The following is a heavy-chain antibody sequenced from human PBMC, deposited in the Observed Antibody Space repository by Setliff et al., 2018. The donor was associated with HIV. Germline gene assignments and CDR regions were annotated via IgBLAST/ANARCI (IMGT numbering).Heavy chain of an antibody. CDR2: IWYDGSNK. Sequence: GGSLRLSCAASGFTFTTYGMHWVRQAPGKGLEWVAIIWYDGSNKHYADSVKGRFTISRDDSKNTVYLQMNNLRAEDTAVYYCARDWGVYPNYYYYMDVWGKGTTVTVSS. D-gene: IGHD3-16*01. J-gene: IGHJ6*03. V-gene: IGHV3-33*01. CDR1: GFTFTTYG. CDR3: ARDWGVYPNYYYYMDV.